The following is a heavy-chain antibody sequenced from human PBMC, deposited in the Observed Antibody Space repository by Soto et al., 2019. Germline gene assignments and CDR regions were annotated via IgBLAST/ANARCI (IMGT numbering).Heavy chain of an antibody. CDR3: ARERSSSSGDDY. D-gene: IGHD6-6*01. Sequence: ASVKVSCKASGGTFSSYTISWVRQAPGQGLEWMGRIIPILGIANYAQKFQGRVTITADKSTSTAYMELSSLRSEDTAVYYCARERSSSSGDDYWGQGTLVTVSS. CDR1: GGTFSSYT. CDR2: IIPILGIA. J-gene: IGHJ4*02. V-gene: IGHV1-69*04.